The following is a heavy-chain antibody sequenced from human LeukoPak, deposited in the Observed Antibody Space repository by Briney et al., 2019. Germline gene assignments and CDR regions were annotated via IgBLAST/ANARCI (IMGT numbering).Heavy chain of an antibody. V-gene: IGHV4-34*01. CDR2: INDSGST. CDR3: ARHTPHYDFWSGYYSGYFDS. Sequence: PSETLSLTCAVYGGSFSGYYWSWIRQPPGKGLEWIGEINDSGSTNYNPSLTSRGTISVDTSKNQFSLKLSSVTAADTDVYYCARHTPHYDFWSGYYSGYFDSWGQGTLVTVSS. D-gene: IGHD3-3*01. J-gene: IGHJ4*02. CDR1: GGSFSGYY.